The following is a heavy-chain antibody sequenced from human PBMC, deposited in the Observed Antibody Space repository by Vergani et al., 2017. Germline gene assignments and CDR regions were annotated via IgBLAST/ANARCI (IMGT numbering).Heavy chain of an antibody. D-gene: IGHD2-8*01. CDR2: IWYDGSKE. CDR1: GFTLSSHA. Sequence: QVQLEESGGGVVQPGRSLRLSCAGSGFTLSSHAMHWVRQAPGKGLEWVAFIWYDGSKEYYADTVKGRFTISRDNSKNTLYLQMNNLRAADTAVYYCARSGYCAHGVCYMTYYYYMDVW. V-gene: IGHV3-33*01. CDR3: ARSGYCAHGVCYMTYYYYMDV. J-gene: IGHJ6*03.